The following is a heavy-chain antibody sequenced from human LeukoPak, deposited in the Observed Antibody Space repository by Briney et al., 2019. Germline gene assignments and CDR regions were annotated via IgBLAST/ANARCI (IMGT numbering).Heavy chain of an antibody. Sequence: SETLSLTCTVSGGSISSYYWSWIRQPPGKGLEWIGYIYYSGSTNYNPSLKSRVTISVDTSKNQLSLKLSSVTAADTAVYYCAREGSSSDPGGDYFDYWGQGTLVTVSS. D-gene: IGHD2-2*01. J-gene: IGHJ4*02. V-gene: IGHV4-59*01. CDR1: GGSISSYY. CDR3: AREGSSSDPGGDYFDY. CDR2: IYYSGST.